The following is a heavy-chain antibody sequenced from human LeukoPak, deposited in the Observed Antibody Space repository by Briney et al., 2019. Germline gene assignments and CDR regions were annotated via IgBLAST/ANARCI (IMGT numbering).Heavy chain of an antibody. D-gene: IGHD3-22*01. Sequence: PGGSLRLSCAASGFTFDDYAMHWVRQAPGKGLEWVAFIRYDGTNKYYADSVKGRFTISRDNSKITLYLQMNTLRAEDTAMYYCAKDSAYYYDSSGYYYDWGQGTLVTVSS. J-gene: IGHJ4*02. CDR3: AKDSAYYYDSSGYYYD. CDR1: GFTFDDYA. V-gene: IGHV3-30*02. CDR2: IRYDGTNK.